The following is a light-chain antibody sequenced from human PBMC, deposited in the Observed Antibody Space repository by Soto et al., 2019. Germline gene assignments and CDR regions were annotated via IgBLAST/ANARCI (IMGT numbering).Light chain of an antibody. V-gene: IGKV1-8*01. CDR3: QQYYSYPYT. J-gene: IGKJ2*01. CDR2: AAS. Sequence: ILMTQSPASFSASPGDRVTITCRASQGISSYLAWYQQKPGKAPKLLIYAASTLQSGVPSRFSGSGSGTDFTLTISCLQSEDFATYYCQQYYSYPYTFGQGPRWIS. CDR1: QGISSY.